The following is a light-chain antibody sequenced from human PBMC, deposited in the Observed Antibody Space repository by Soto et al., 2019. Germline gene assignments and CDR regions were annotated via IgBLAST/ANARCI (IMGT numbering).Light chain of an antibody. V-gene: IGLV2-14*03. CDR3: SSYTGSSTGL. Sequence: QSALTQPASVSGSPGQSITISCTGTSSDVGAYNYVSWYQQHPGKAPKLMIYEVSNRPSGVSNRFSGSKSANTASLTISGLKAGDGLNYYGSSYTGSSTGLFGGGTKVTAL. CDR1: SSDVGAYNY. J-gene: IGLJ2*01. CDR2: EVS.